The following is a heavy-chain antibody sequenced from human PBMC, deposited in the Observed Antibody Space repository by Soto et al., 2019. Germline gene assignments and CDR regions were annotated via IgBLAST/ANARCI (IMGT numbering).Heavy chain of an antibody. CDR3: ARDRGSYALDY. V-gene: IGHV1-18*01. CDR1: GYTVTSYG. D-gene: IGHD1-26*01. Sequence: QVQLVQSGAEVKKPGASVKISCKASGYTVTSYGISWVRQAPGQGLEWMGWISANNGNTNYAQKLQGRVTMTTDTSTSTADMELRSLRSDDTAVYYCARDRGSYALDYWGQGTLVTVSS. CDR2: ISANNGNT. J-gene: IGHJ4*02.